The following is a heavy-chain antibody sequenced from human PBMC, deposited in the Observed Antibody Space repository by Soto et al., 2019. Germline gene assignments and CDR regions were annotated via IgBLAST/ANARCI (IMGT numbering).Heavy chain of an antibody. D-gene: IGHD4-4*01. CDR1: GNSISGTSSF. Sequence: QLQLRESGPGLVKPSETLSLTCTVSGNSISGTSSFWAWIRQPPGKNLEWIGSVYYTGSTNYNSSLKSRVSISIDTSKNQFSLSLNSVTAADAAVYYCTRRVRSTGLLDYWGQGALVTVSS. V-gene: IGHV4-39*01. CDR3: TRRVRSTGLLDY. J-gene: IGHJ4*02. CDR2: VYYTGST.